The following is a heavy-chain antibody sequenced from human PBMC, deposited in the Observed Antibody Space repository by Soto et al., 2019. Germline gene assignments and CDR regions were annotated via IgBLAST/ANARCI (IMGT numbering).Heavy chain of an antibody. CDR3: AMARQVSCVRAQTFRY. CDR1: GYNFGSYT. D-gene: IGHD6-6*01. CDR2: INAGDGDT. Sequence: QVLLVQSGTEVKKPGASVRLSCQGSGYNFGSYTMYWVRQAPGRGLEWLGWINAGDGDTRYSPKLRGIVTNSRDTSATTLLLDLNSLTSKDTGVDCLAMARQVSCVRAQTFRYLCQGTLVTVSS. J-gene: IGHJ4*02. V-gene: IGHV1-3*01.